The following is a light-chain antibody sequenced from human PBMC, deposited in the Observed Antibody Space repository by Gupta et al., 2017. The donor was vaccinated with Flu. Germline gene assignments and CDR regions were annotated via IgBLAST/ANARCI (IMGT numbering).Light chain of an antibody. CDR3: SSLTTSITYV. J-gene: IGLJ1*01. V-gene: IGLV2-14*01. Sequence: QSALTQPASVSGSPGQSITISCTGTSSDVGAYNAVSCYQQHPGSLPRLMIHEVTKRPSGVSNRFSGSTSGNTASLTISGLQAEDEADYYCSSLTTSITYVFGTGTKVTVL. CDR1: SSDVGAYNA. CDR2: EVT.